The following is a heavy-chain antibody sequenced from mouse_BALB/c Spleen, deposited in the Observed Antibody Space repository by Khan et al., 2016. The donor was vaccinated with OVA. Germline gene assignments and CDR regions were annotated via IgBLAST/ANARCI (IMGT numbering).Heavy chain of an antibody. CDR2: ISSGADYT. V-gene: IGHV5-6*01. CDR1: GFTFSAYS. J-gene: IGHJ3*01. Sequence: EVQLVESGGDLVKPGGSLKLSCAASGFTFSAYSMSWVRQTPDKRLEWVATISSGADYTYYPDGVKGRFTISRDNAKYTLYLQMSSLKSEDTAMYYCASRLTGSFAYWGQGTLVTVSA. D-gene: IGHD4-1*01. CDR3: ASRLTGSFAY.